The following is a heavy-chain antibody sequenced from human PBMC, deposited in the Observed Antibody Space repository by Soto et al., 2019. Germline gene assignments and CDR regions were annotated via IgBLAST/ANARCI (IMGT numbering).Heavy chain of an antibody. D-gene: IGHD3-10*01. J-gene: IGHJ6*02. CDR2: ISAYNGNT. CDR1: GYTFTSYG. V-gene: IGHV1-18*01. CDR3: ARYSYYGSGSYYMADPYYYYYGMDV. Sequence: ASVKVSCKASGYTFTSYGISWVRQAPGQGLEWMGWISAYNGNTNYAQKLQGRVTMTTDTSTSTAYMELRSLRSDDTAVYYCARYSYYGSGSYYMADPYYYYYGMDVWGQGTTVTVS.